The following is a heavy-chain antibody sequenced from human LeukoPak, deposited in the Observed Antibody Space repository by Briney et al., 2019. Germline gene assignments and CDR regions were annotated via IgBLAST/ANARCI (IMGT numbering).Heavy chain of an antibody. CDR3: ARENGDYSSNYFDY. CDR2: INPNSGGT. Sequence: ASVKVSCKASGYTFSDYYIHWVRQAAGQGLEWMGRINPNSGGTSFAQKFQGRVTMTRDTSISTAYMELSRLRSDDTAVYYCARENGDYSSNYFDYWGQGTLVTDSS. D-gene: IGHD4-17*01. J-gene: IGHJ4*02. V-gene: IGHV1-2*06. CDR1: GYTFSDYY.